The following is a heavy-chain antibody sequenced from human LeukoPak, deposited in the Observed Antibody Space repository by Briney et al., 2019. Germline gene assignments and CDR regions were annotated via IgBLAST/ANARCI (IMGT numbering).Heavy chain of an antibody. Sequence: GGSLRLSCAASGFTFSSYSMNWVRQAPGKGLEWVSSISSSSSYIYYADSVKGRFTISRDNAKNSLYLQMNSLRAEDTAVYYCARDEESHIVVVPAALYYFGYWGQGTLVTVSS. V-gene: IGHV3-21*01. CDR2: ISSSSSYI. CDR3: ARDEESHIVVVPAALYYFGY. J-gene: IGHJ4*02. CDR1: GFTFSSYS. D-gene: IGHD2-2*01.